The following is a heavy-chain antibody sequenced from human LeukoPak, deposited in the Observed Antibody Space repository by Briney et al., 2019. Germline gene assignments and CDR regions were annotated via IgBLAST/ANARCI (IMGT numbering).Heavy chain of an antibody. Sequence: GGSLRLSCAASGFTFSSYEMNWVRQAPGEGPEWVSYISSSGSTIYYADSVKGRFTISRDNAKNSLYLQMNSLRAEDTALYYCAKAGYCSSTSCYVPWLYGDYGPYYFDYWGQGTLVTVSS. CDR1: GFTFSSYE. CDR3: AKAGYCSSTSCYVPWLYGDYGPYYFDY. CDR2: ISSSGSTI. J-gene: IGHJ4*02. D-gene: IGHD2-2*01. V-gene: IGHV3-48*03.